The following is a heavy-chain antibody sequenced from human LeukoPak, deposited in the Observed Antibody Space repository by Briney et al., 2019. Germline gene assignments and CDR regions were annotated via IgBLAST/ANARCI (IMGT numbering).Heavy chain of an antibody. J-gene: IGHJ5*02. V-gene: IGHV3-7*01. D-gene: IGHD2-15*01. CDR1: GFTFSSYW. Sequence: GGSLRLSCAASGFTFSSYWMSWVRQAPGKGLEWVANIKQDGSEKYYVDSVKGRFTISRDNAKNSLYLQMNSLRAEDTAVYYCASGCSGGSCYEPKFDPWGQGTLVTVSS. CDR2: IKQDGSEK. CDR3: ASGCSGGSCYEPKFDP.